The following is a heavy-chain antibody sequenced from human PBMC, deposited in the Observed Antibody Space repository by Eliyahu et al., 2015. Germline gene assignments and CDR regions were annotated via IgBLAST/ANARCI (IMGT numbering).Heavy chain of an antibody. CDR2: IYHSGGT. D-gene: IGHD1-7*01. V-gene: IGHV4-38-2*01. CDR1: DXSISSGYS. Sequence: QVQLQESGPGLVKLSETLSLTCAVSDXSISSGYSWGWIRQPPGKGLEWIGSIYHSGGTYYNPSLKSRVTISIDMSKNQFSLKLSSVTAADTAVYYCARVRVMGTTTSAYDAFDIWGQGTMVTVSS. CDR3: ARVRVMGTTTSAYDAFDI. J-gene: IGHJ3*02.